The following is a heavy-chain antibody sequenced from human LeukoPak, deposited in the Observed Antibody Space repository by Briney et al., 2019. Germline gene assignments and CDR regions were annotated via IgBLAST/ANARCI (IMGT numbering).Heavy chain of an antibody. J-gene: IGHJ4*02. CDR1: GYTFTSYD. CDR2: MNPNSGNT. V-gene: IGHV1-8*01. Sequence: GASVKVSCKASGYTFTSYDINWVRQATGQGLEWMGWMNPNSGNTGYAQKFQGRVTMTRNTSISTAYMELSSLRSEDTAVYYCAILSTYYYGSGSQGDDYWGQGTLVTVSS. D-gene: IGHD3-10*01. CDR3: AILSTYYYGSGSQGDDY.